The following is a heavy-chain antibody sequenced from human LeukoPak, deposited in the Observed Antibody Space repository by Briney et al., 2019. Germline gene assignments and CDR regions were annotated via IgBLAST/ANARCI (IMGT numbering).Heavy chain of an antibody. CDR3: ARVGPPSVVTMTFDF. CDR1: GFTFSSYA. D-gene: IGHD2-2*01. CDR2: ISGRDSST. J-gene: IGHJ4*02. Sequence: PGGSLRLSCAASGFTFSSYAMGWVRQAPGKGLEWVSAISGRDSSTYYADSVKGRFTISRDDSKNTLYLQMNSLRAEDTALYYCARVGPPSVVTMTFDFWGQGTLVTVSS. V-gene: IGHV3-23*01.